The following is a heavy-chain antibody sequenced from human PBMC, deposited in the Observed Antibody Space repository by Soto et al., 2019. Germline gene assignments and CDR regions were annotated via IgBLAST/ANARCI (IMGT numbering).Heavy chain of an antibody. J-gene: IGHJ4*02. Sequence: PGGSLRLSCVASGFTFSNYAMHCVRQAPGKGLEWVAIVSYDGDNEYYADSVRGRFFISRDNSKNPLYLQMNSLRAEDTAVYYCARGPIVVVPAASPIAAAGTPFDYWGQGTLVTVS. V-gene: IGHV3-30*03. D-gene: IGHD2-2*01. CDR3: ARGPIVVVPAASPIAAAGTPFDY. CDR2: VSYDGDNE. CDR1: GFTFSNYA.